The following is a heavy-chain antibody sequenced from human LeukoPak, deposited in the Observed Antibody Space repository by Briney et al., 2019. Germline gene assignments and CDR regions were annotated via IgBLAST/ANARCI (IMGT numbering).Heavy chain of an antibody. Sequence: SETLSLTCTVSGGSISSSSYYWGWIRQPPGKGLEWIGSIYYSGSTYYNPSLKSRVTISVDTSNNQFSLKLSSVTAADTAVYYCARVPLSKIYYYYMDVWGKGTTVTVSS. V-gene: IGHV4-39*07. CDR2: IYYSGST. CDR3: ARVPLSKIYYYYMDV. CDR1: GGSISSSSYY. J-gene: IGHJ6*03.